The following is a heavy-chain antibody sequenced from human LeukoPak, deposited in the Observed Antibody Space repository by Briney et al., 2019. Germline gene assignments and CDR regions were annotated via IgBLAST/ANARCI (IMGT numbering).Heavy chain of an antibody. CDR2: IYYSGST. CDR3: ARGALWFAELPLDS. Sequence: PQTLSLTCTVSGGSISSGGYYWSWIRQHPGKGLEWIGYIYYSGSTYYNPSLKSRVTISVDTSKNQFSLKLSSVTAADTAVYYCARGALWFAELPLDSWGQGTLVTVSS. V-gene: IGHV4-31*03. J-gene: IGHJ4*02. D-gene: IGHD3-10*01. CDR1: GGSISSGGYY.